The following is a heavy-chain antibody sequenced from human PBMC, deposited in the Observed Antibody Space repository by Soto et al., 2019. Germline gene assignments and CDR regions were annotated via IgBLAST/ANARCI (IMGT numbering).Heavy chain of an antibody. CDR1: GDSISSSNW. CDR3: ARGPGQLDY. J-gene: IGHJ4*02. D-gene: IGHD3-10*01. Sequence: HVQLQESGPGLVKPSGTLSLTCDVSGDSISSSNWWTWVRQPPGKGLEWIGEIYHSGSTNYNASLKDRVTISVDKSKNQFSLELTSVTAADTALYYCARGPGQLDYWGQGTLVTVSS. V-gene: IGHV4-4*02. CDR2: IYHSGST.